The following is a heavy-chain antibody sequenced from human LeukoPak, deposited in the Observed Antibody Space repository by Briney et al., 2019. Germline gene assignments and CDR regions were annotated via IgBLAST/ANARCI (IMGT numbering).Heavy chain of an antibody. V-gene: IGHV3-15*01. CDR3: TTDLGYCSGGSCYQRWPIDY. Sequence: GGSLRLSCAASGFTFSNAWMSWVRQAPGKGLEWVGRIKSKTDGGTTDYAAPVKGRFTISRDDSKNTLYLQMNSLKTEDTAVYYCTTDLGYCSGGSCYQRWPIDYWGQGTLVTVSS. J-gene: IGHJ4*02. CDR1: GFTFSNAW. D-gene: IGHD2-15*01. CDR2: IKSKTDGGTT.